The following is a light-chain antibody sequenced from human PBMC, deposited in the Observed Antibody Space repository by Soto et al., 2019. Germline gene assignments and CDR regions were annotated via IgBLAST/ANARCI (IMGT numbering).Light chain of an antibody. CDR1: SSDVGGYNY. CDR3: CSYAGSYAP. CDR2: DVS. J-gene: IGLJ1*01. V-gene: IGLV2-11*01. Sequence: ALTQPRSLSGSPGQSVTISCTGTSSDVGGYNYVSWYQQHPGKAPKLMIYDVSKRPSGVPDRFSGSKSGNTASLTISGLQAEDEADYYCCSYAGSYAPFGTGTKVTVL.